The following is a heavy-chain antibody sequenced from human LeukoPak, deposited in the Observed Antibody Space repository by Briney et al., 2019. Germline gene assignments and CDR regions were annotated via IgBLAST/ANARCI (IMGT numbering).Heavy chain of an antibody. CDR1: GFTFSSYS. D-gene: IGHD2-2*01. V-gene: IGHV3-48*04. Sequence: GGSLRLSCAASGFTFSSYSMNWVRQAPGKGLERISYISSSASAMYYADSVKGRFTISGDNAKTSLYLQMNSLRAEDTAVYYCARDAFYCSSTSCYDYWGQGTLVTVSS. CDR2: ISSSASAM. CDR3: ARDAFYCSSTSCYDY. J-gene: IGHJ4*02.